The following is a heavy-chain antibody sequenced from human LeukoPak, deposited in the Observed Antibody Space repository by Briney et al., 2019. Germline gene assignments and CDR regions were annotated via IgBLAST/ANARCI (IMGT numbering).Heavy chain of an antibody. Sequence: PSGTLSLTCAVSGGSISSSNWWSWVRQPPGKGLEWIGEIYHSGSTNYNPSLKSRVTISVDTSKNQFSLKLSSVTAADTAVYYCAREPTPGIAVAGTLDYWGQGTLVTVSS. V-gene: IGHV4-4*02. D-gene: IGHD6-19*01. CDR1: GGSISSSNW. CDR3: AREPTPGIAVAGTLDY. CDR2: IYHSGST. J-gene: IGHJ4*02.